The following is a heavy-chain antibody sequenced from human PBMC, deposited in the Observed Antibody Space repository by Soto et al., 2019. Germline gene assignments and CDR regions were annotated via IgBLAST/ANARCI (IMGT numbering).Heavy chain of an antibody. D-gene: IGHD6-13*01. CDR1: GYTFTSYA. V-gene: IGHV1-3*01. CDR3: ARAYSSSWYDY. J-gene: IGHJ4*02. Sequence: ASVKVSCKASGYTFTSYAMHWVRQAPGQRLEWMGWINAGNGNTKYSQKFQGRVTITRDTSTSTAYMELRSLRSDDTAVYYCARAYSSSWYDYWGQGTLVTVSS. CDR2: INAGNGNT.